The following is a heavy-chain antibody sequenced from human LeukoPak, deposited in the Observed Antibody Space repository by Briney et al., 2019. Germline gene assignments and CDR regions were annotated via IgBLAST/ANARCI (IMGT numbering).Heavy chain of an antibody. V-gene: IGHV1-8*03. CDR3: ARDLMHGREGYYYYYMDV. CDR1: GYTFTSYD. J-gene: IGHJ6*03. CDR2: MNPNSGNT. Sequence: VASVKVSCKASGYTFTSYDINWVRQATGQGLEWMGWMNPNSGNTGYAQKFQGRVTITRNTSINTAYMELSSLRSEDTAVYYCARDLMHGREGYYYYYMDVWGKGTTVTVSS. D-gene: IGHD1-26*01.